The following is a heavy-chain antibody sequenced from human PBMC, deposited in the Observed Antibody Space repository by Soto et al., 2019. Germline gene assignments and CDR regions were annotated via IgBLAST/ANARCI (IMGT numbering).Heavy chain of an antibody. CDR1: GFTFSTYV. CDR3: AKRLAVAGRSFDY. J-gene: IGHJ4*02. D-gene: IGHD6-19*01. V-gene: IGHV3-23*01. CDR2: ITGSGGDT. Sequence: EVQLLESGGGLVQPGGSLRLSCAASGFTFSTYVMSWVRQAPGKGLEWVSRITGSGGDTYYADSVKGRFTISRDNSKNTLFLQMGSLRAEDTAVYYCAKRLAVAGRSFDYWGQGTLVTVSS.